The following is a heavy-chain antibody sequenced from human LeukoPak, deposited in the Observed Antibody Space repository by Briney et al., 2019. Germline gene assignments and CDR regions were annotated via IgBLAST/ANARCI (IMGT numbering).Heavy chain of an antibody. Sequence: GGSLRLSCAASGFTFSSYSMNWVRQAPGKGLEWVSSISSSSSYMYYADSVKGRFTISRDNAKNSLYLQMNSLRAEDTAVYYCARDSDSSGYCDYWGQGTLVTVSS. CDR2: ISSSSSYM. V-gene: IGHV3-21*01. CDR3: ARDSDSSGYCDY. J-gene: IGHJ4*02. CDR1: GFTFSSYS. D-gene: IGHD3-22*01.